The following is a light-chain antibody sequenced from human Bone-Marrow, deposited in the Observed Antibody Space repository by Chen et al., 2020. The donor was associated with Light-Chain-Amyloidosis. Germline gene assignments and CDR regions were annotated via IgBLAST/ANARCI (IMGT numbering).Light chain of an antibody. Sequence: NFMLTQPHSVSESPGKTVIISCTRSSGSIATNYVQWYQQRPGSSPPTVIYEDDQRPSGVPDRFSGSIDRSSNSASLSIDGLKTEDEADYDCQSYEGSSQGVFGGGTKLTVL. J-gene: IGLJ3*02. CDR3: QSYEGSSQGV. CDR1: SGSIATNY. V-gene: IGLV6-57*01. CDR2: EDD.